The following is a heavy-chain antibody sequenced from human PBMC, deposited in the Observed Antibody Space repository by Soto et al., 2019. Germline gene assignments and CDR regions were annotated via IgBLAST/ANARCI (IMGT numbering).Heavy chain of an antibody. CDR1: WGSCSYYE. V-gene: IGHV3-48*03. Sequence: GCVGPNCVDCWGSCSYYEINFVRQFPGEGLEWVAYIARDGETTFYADSVEGRFVVSRDNAKNSLFLQMDRLTGDDTAVYFCARDTPQAELGYWGKVSLFPVSS. CDR3: ARDTPQAELGY. CDR2: IARDGETT. J-gene: IGHJ4*02. D-gene: IGHD1-1*01.